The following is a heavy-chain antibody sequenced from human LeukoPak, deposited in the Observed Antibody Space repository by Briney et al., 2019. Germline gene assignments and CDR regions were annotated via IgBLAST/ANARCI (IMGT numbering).Heavy chain of an antibody. V-gene: IGHV5-51*01. CDR1: GYSFTNYW. Sequence: PGESLKISCKGSGYSFTNYWIGWVRQMPGKGLEWMGIIYAGDSDSRYSPSFQGQVTISADKSISTAYLQWSSLNASDTAIYYCARSITALPPSFDFWGQGTLVTVSS. D-gene: IGHD1-14*01. CDR3: ARSITALPPSFDF. J-gene: IGHJ4*02. CDR2: IYAGDSDS.